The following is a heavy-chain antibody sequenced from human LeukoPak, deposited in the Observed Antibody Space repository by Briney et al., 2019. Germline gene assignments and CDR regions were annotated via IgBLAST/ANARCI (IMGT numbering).Heavy chain of an antibody. V-gene: IGHV3-23*01. J-gene: IGHJ6*04. Sequence: GGSLSLSCAASGFTFSNYAMSWVRQAPGKGLEWLSAINGIGGSTYYADSGTGRFTISRDNSNNSLDLQMNSLRADDTAVYYCTKAARIAGPSYYYYGMDVWGKGTTVTVST. D-gene: IGHD6-13*01. CDR1: GFTFSNYA. CDR2: INGIGGST. CDR3: TKAARIAGPSYYYYGMDV.